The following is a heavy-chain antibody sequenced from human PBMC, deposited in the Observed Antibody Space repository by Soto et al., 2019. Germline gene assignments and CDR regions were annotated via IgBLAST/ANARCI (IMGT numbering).Heavy chain of an antibody. D-gene: IGHD6-13*01. J-gene: IGHJ4*02. CDR1: GFSFSDYA. CDR2: ISESGGST. V-gene: IGHV3-23*01. Sequence: GESLKISCAASGFSFSDYAMSWVRQAPGKGLEWVSVISESGGSTHYADSVRGRFTVSRDNSKNSLSLRMNSLRDEDTAVYFCAKRSPYSSGWYSPIFDYWGQGALVTVSS. CDR3: AKRSPYSSGWYSPIFDY.